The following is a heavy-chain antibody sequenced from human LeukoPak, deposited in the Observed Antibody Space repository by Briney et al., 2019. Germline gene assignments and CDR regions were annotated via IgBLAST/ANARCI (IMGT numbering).Heavy chain of an antibody. D-gene: IGHD2-21*02. Sequence: SETLSLSCSVSGVSISNSIHYWAWIRQPPGKGLEWIGSIYFSGTTNYNPSLKSRVTISVDTSKNQFSLKLSSVTAADTAVYYCASPQSGGDWGWFDPWGQGTLVTVSS. CDR2: IYFSGTT. CDR3: ASPQSGGDWGWFDP. J-gene: IGHJ5*02. CDR1: GVSISNSIHY. V-gene: IGHV4-39*07.